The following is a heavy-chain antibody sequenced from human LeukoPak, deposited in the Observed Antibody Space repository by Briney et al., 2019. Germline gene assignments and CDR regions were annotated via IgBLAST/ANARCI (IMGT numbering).Heavy chain of an antibody. CDR1: GYTFTGYY. J-gene: IGHJ4*02. D-gene: IGHD2-2*01. Sequence: ASVKVSCKASGYTFTGYYSHWVRQAPGQGLEWMAYIIPNSGDTIYAQKFQGRLTVTRDTSISTAYMELSGLRSDDTSVYYCARDGACSSTSCQNFDYWGQGTLVTVSS. V-gene: IGHV1-2*02. CDR2: IIPNSGDT. CDR3: ARDGACSSTSCQNFDY.